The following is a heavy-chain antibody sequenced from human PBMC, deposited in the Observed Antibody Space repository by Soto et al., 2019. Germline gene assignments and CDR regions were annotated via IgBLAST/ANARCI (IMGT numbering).Heavy chain of an antibody. Sequence: SETLSLTCTVSGGSISSSTSYWSWIRQPPGKGLEYIGGIYYSGRTYYNPSLKSRVAVSVDTSKNQFSLRLRSVTAADTAVYYCARPSSRTYRFDYWGQGTLVTVSS. J-gene: IGHJ4*02. CDR3: ARPSSRTYRFDY. CDR1: GGSISSSTSY. CDR2: IYYSGRT. D-gene: IGHD2-2*01. V-gene: IGHV4-39*01.